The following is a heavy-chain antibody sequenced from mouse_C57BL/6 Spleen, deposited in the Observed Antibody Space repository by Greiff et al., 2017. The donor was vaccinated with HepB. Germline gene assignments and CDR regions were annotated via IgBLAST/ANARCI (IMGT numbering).Heavy chain of an antibody. CDR1: GYTFTSYW. V-gene: IGHV1-64*01. Sequence: QVQLQQPGAELVKPGASVKLSCKASGYTFTSYWMHWVKQRPGQGLEWIGMIHPNSGSTNYNEKFKSKATLTVDKSSSTAYMQLSSLTSEDSAVYYCARGVVAGGYYAMDYWGQGTSVTVSS. D-gene: IGHD1-1*01. J-gene: IGHJ4*01. CDR2: IHPNSGST. CDR3: ARGVVAGGYYAMDY.